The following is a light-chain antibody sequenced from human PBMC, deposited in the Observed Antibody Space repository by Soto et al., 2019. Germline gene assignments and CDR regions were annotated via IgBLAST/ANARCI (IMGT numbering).Light chain of an antibody. J-gene: IGLJ2*01. V-gene: IGLV2-11*01. CDR2: EVS. CDR1: SSDVGDYNY. Sequence: QSALTQPRSVSGSPGKSVTISCTGTSSDVGDYNYVSWYQQHPGKAPKFIIYEVSKRPSGVPDRFSGSKSGNTASLTISGLQAEEEADYYCCSYAGTYTVVFGGGTKLTVL. CDR3: CSYAGTYTVV.